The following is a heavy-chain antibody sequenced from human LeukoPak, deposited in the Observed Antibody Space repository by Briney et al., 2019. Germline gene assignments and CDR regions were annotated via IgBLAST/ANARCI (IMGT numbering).Heavy chain of an antibody. Sequence: GASVKVSCKASGYTFTDYYIHWVRQAPGQGLEWMAWINPNSGGTYYAQNFHDRITLTRDTSISTAYMELSRLRSDDTAIYYCARANALYCSSTSCLFGYWGQGTLVTVSS. CDR1: GYTFTDYY. CDR3: ARANALYCSSTSCLFGY. V-gene: IGHV1-2*02. J-gene: IGHJ4*02. CDR2: INPNSGGT. D-gene: IGHD2-2*01.